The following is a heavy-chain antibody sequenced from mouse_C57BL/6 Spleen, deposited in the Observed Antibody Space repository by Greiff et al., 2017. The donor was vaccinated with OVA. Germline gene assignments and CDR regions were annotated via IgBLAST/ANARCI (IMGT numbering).Heavy chain of an antibody. Sequence: EVKLVESGGDLVKPGGSLKLSCAASGFTFSSYGMSWVRQTPDKRLEWVATISSGGSYTYYPDSVKGRFTISRDNAKNTLYLQMSSLKSEDTAMYYCARRYDYDGAWFAYWGQGTPVTVSA. CDR2: ISSGGSYT. CDR3: ARRYDYDGAWFAY. J-gene: IGHJ3*01. V-gene: IGHV5-6*02. D-gene: IGHD2-4*01. CDR1: GFTFSSYG.